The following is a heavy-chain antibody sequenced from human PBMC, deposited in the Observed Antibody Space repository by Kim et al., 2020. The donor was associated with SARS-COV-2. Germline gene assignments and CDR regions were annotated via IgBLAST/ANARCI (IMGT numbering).Heavy chain of an antibody. V-gene: IGHV3-23*01. CDR2: IVASGQST. CDR1: GFTFSNYA. J-gene: IGHJ4*02. D-gene: IGHD5-12*01. CDR3: VKDFGWLEFDY. Sequence: GGSLRLSCAASGFTFSNYAMGWVRQAPGKGLEWVSGIVASGQSTYYAESVKGRFTSSRDNSKNTLYLQMSSLRLDDSAVYYCVKDFGWLEFDYWGQGTLVTVSS.